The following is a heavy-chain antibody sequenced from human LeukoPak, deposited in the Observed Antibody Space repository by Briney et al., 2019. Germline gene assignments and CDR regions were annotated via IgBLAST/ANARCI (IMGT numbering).Heavy chain of an antibody. V-gene: IGHV4-34*01. CDR2: INHSGST. CDR3: ARAYGDPTGDY. D-gene: IGHD4-17*01. Sequence: SETLSLTCAVYGGSFSGYYWSWIRRPPGKGLEWIGEINHSGSTNYNPSLKSRVTISVDTSKNQFSLKLSSVTAADTAVYYCARAYGDPTGDYWGQGTLVTVSS. CDR1: GGSFSGYY. J-gene: IGHJ4*02.